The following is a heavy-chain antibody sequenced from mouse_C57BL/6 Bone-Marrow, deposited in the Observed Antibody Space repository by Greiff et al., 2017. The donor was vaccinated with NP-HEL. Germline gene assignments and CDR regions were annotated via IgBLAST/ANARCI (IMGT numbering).Heavy chain of an antibody. V-gene: IGHV1-63*01. CDR3: ARSDSSGYWYFDV. J-gene: IGHJ1*03. CDR1: GYTFTNYW. CDR2: IYPGGGYT. D-gene: IGHD3-2*02. Sequence: VQLQESGAELVRPGTSVKMSCKASGYTFTNYWIGWAKQRPGHGLEWIGDIYPGGGYTNYNEKFKGKATLTADKSSSTAYMQFSSLTSEDSAIYYCARSDSSGYWYFDVWGTGTTVTVSS.